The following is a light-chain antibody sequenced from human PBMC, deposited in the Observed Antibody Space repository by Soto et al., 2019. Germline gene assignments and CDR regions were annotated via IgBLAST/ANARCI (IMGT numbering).Light chain of an antibody. J-gene: IGKJ1*01. CDR3: QQYNNLWT. CDR2: GAS. V-gene: IGKV3-15*01. Sequence: EIVMMQSPATLSVSPGERATLSCRASQSVSSNLAWYQQKPGQAPRLLIYGASTRATGIPARFSGSGSGTEFTLTISSLQSEDFAVYYCQQYNNLWTFGQGT. CDR1: QSVSSN.